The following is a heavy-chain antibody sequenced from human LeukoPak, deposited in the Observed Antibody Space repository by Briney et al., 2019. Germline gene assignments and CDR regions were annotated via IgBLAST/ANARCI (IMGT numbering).Heavy chain of an antibody. V-gene: IGHV1-69*05. CDR2: IIPIFGTA. CDR3: ARGPLDSGYAGPPSY. J-gene: IGHJ4*02. Sequence: SVKVSCKASGGTFSSYAISWVRQAPGQGLEWMGGIIPIFGTANYAQKFQGRVTITTDESTSTAYMELSSLRSEDTAVYYCARGPLDSGYAGPPSYWGQGTLVTVSS. CDR1: GGTFSSYA. D-gene: IGHD5-12*01.